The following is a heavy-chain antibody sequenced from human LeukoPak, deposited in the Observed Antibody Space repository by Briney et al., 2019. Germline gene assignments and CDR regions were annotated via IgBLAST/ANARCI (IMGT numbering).Heavy chain of an antibody. CDR3: AKDPSSPRSNRGGDCPTGY. CDR1: GFTFSSYG. Sequence: GGSLRLSCAASGFTFSSYGMHWVRQAPGKGLEWVAFIRYDGSNKYYADSVRGRFTISRDNSKNTLYLQMNSLRAEDTAVYYCAKDPSSPRSNRGGDCPTGYWGQGTLVTVSS. D-gene: IGHD2-21*01. V-gene: IGHV3-30*02. J-gene: IGHJ4*02. CDR2: IRYDGSNK.